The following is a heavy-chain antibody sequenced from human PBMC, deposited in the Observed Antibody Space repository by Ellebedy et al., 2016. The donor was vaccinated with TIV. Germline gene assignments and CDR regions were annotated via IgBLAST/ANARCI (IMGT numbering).Heavy chain of an antibody. CDR3: VRERFPMPT. CDR2: IYSGNKT. D-gene: IGHD3-16*01. J-gene: IGHJ4*02. CDR1: GFSVSSNY. V-gene: IGHV3-66*01. Sequence: PGGSLRLSCEASGFSVSSNYITWVRQAPGKGLQWVSVIYSGNKTHYADSVRGRFTISRDIFENTIYLQMHGLRIEDTALYYCVRERFPMPTWGQGTLVIVSS.